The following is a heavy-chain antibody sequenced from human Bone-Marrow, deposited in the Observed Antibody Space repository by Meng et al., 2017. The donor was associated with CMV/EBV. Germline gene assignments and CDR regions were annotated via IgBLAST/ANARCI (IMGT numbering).Heavy chain of an antibody. CDR3: ARVKGGTYPFEY. J-gene: IGHJ4*02. D-gene: IGHD1-26*01. CDR1: GYSISIAYF. Sequence: SETLSLTCRVSGYSISIAYFWAWIRQPPGKGLEWIGSIYHSGTTYYNPSLKGRITISLDASKNQFSLKLTSVTAPDTAVFYCARVKGGTYPFEYWGQGMLVTVSS. CDR2: IYHSGTT. V-gene: IGHV4-38-2*01.